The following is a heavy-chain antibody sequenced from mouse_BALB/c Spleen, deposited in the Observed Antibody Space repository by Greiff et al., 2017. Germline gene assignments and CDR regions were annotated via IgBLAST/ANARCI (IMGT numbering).Heavy chain of an antibody. V-gene: IGHV14-4*02. D-gene: IGHD4-1*01. CDR3: ARCPVTGCFDY. CDR2: IDPENGDT. Sequence: QLQQSGAELVRSGASVKLSCTASGFNIKDYYMHWVKQRPEQGLEWIGWIDPENGDTEYDPKFQGKATITADTSSNTAYLQLSSLTSEDTAVYYCARCPVTGCFDYWGQGTTLTVSS. J-gene: IGHJ2*01. CDR1: GFNIKDYY.